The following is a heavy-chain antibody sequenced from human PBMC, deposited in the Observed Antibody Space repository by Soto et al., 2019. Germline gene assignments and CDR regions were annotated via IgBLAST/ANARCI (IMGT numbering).Heavy chain of an antibody. CDR3: ARSPRSSPYFDY. CDR2: IYPGDHET. D-gene: IGHD6-13*01. V-gene: IGHV5-51*01. Sequence: GESLKISCQCSGYTFSNFWIGWVRQLPGKGLEWMGIIYPGDHETRYSPSFHGKVTISADKSINTAYLQWNSLEASDTSFYFCARSPRSSPYFDYWGQGALVTVSS. CDR1: GYTFSNFW. J-gene: IGHJ4*02.